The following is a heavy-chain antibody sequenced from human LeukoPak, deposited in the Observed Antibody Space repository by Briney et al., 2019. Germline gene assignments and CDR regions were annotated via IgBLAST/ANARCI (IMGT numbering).Heavy chain of an antibody. Sequence: GGSLRLSCAASGFTVSRTYMNWVRQAPGKGLEWVSAISGSGGSTYYADSVKGRFTISRDNSKNTLYLQMNSLRAEDTAVYYCAKDPIAVAGTVDYWGQGTLVTVSS. D-gene: IGHD6-19*01. CDR3: AKDPIAVAGTVDY. J-gene: IGHJ4*02. CDR1: GFTVSRTY. V-gene: IGHV3-23*01. CDR2: ISGSGGST.